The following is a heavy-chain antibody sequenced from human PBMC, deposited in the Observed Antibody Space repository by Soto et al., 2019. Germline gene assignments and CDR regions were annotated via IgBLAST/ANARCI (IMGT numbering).Heavy chain of an antibody. Sequence: PGGSLRLSCAASGFPFNNYDMLWVRQAPGKGLEWVSTFGSAGDIYYSDSVKGRFTISRDNAKNTLYLQMNSLRAEDTAVYYCARGDRGAFDLWGQGTMVTVSS. CDR2: FGSAGDI. CDR3: ARGDRGAFDL. D-gene: IGHD2-21*02. CDR1: GFPFNNYD. J-gene: IGHJ3*01. V-gene: IGHV3-13*01.